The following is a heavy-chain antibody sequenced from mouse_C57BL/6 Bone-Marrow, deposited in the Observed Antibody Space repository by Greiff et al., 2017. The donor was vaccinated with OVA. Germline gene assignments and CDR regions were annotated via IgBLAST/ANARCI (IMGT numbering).Heavy chain of an antibody. CDR2: INPNNGGT. J-gene: IGHJ1*03. CDR3: AREYCDV. V-gene: IGHV1-26*01. CDR1: GYTFTDYY. Sequence: EVQLQQSGPELVKPGASVKISCKASGYTFTDYYMNWVKQSPGKSLEWIGDINPNNGGTSYNQKFKGKATLTVDKSSSTAYMELSILTSEDAAVYYCAREYCDVWGTGTTVTVSS.